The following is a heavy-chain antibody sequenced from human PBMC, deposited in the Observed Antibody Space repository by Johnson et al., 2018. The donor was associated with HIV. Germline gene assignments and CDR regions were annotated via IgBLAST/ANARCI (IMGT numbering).Heavy chain of an antibody. V-gene: IGHV3-33*08. Sequence: QVQLVESGGGLVQPGGSLRLSCVASGFTVSSNYMNWVRQAPGKGLEWVALIWYDGSNKYYADSVKGRFTIFRDNSKNTLYLQMNSLSAEETAVYYCASDALELELWGDGAFDIWGQGTMVTVS. CDR1: GFTVSSNY. CDR2: IWYDGSNK. D-gene: IGHD1-26*01. CDR3: ASDALELELWGDGAFDI. J-gene: IGHJ3*02.